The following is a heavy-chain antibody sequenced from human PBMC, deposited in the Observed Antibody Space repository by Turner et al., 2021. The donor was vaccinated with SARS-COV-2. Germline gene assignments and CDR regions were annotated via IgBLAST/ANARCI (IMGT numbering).Heavy chain of an antibody. V-gene: IGHV1-2*02. CDR2: INPNNGDT. CDR1: GYTFTGYY. J-gene: IGHJ4*02. CDR3: ARVPFKGGSRADY. D-gene: IGHD3-10*01. Sequence: QLHLVQSGAEVKKPGASVKVSCKASGYTFTGYYMHWVRQAPGQGLEWMGWINPNNGDTNYAQKFQGRVTMTWDTSISTAYMELRRLRSDDTAVYYCARVPFKGGSRADYWGRGTLVTVSS.